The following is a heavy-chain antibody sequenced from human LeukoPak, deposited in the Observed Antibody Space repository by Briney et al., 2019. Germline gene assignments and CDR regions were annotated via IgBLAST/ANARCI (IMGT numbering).Heavy chain of an antibody. V-gene: IGHV3-74*01. D-gene: IGHD5/OR15-5a*01. CDR3: GRGGSLPSPADY. J-gene: IGHJ4*02. CDR1: GFTFSSHW. CDR2: ISPDGGST. Sequence: PGGSLRLSCAASGFTFSSHWMHWVRQAPGKGLVWVSGISPDGGSTTYADSVKGRFTISRDNAKNTLYLQMNSLRAEDTAVYYCGRGGSLPSPADYWGQGTLVTVSS.